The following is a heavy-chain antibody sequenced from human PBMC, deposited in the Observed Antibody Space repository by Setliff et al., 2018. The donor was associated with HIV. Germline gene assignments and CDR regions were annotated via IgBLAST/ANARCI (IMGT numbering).Heavy chain of an antibody. V-gene: IGHV4-34*01. D-gene: IGHD6-25*01. Sequence: SETLSLTCAAYGGSFSGFYWNWIRQPPGKGLEWIGQINHSGNTNYNPSLKSRVTISVDTSKNQFSLKLSSVTAADTAVYYCARYSPRGYTLTGPYWGQGTLVTVSS. J-gene: IGHJ4*02. CDR3: ARYSPRGYTLTGPY. CDR2: INHSGNT. CDR1: GGSFSGFY.